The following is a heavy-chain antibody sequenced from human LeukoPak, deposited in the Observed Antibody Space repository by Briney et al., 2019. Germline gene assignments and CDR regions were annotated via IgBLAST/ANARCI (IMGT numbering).Heavy chain of an antibody. V-gene: IGHV3-48*03. Sequence: GGSLRLSCAASGFTFSSYEMNWVRQAPGKGLEWVSYISSSGSTIYYADSVKGRFTISRDNSENTLFLQMNSLRTGDTAVYYCYGTGDQWGQGGLVTVSS. CDR3: YGTGDQ. CDR2: ISSSGSTI. J-gene: IGHJ4*02. CDR1: GFTFSSYE. D-gene: IGHD4-17*01.